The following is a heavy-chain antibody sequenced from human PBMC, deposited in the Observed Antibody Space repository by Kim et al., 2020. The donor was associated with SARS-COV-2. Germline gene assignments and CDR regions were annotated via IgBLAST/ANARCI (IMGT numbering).Heavy chain of an antibody. J-gene: IGHJ4*02. Sequence: NTRYSQKFQARVAITRDTSATTAYLELSGLRSEDTAVYYCAREAVAGSFDYWGQGTLVTVSS. CDR2: NT. D-gene: IGHD6-19*01. V-gene: IGHV1-3*01. CDR3: AREAVAGSFDY.